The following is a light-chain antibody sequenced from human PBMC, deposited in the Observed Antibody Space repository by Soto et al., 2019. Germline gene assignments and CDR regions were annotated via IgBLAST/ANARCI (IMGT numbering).Light chain of an antibody. J-gene: IGKJ1*01. CDR2: AAS. CDR1: QSISSY. CDR3: QQSYSTPRT. Sequence: DIQMTQSPSSLSASVGDRVTITCRASQSISSYLNWYPQKPGKAPKLLIYAASSLQGGVPSRFSGSGSGTDFTLTISSLQPEDFATYYCQQSYSTPRTFGQGTKVEIK. V-gene: IGKV1-39*01.